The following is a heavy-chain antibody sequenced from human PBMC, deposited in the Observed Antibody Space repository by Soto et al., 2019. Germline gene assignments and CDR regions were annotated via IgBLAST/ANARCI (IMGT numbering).Heavy chain of an antibody. Sequence: PSETLSLTCAVYGGSFSGYYWSWIRQPPGKGLEWIGEINHSGSTNYNPSLKSRVTISVDTSKNQFSLKLSSVTAADTAVYYCARARDSSGYYYAYWGQGTLVTVSS. D-gene: IGHD3-22*01. CDR1: GGSFSGYY. V-gene: IGHV4-34*01. CDR2: INHSGST. CDR3: ARARDSSGYYYAY. J-gene: IGHJ4*02.